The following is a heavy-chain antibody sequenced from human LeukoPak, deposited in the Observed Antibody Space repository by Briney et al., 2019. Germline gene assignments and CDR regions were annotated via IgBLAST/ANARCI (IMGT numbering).Heavy chain of an antibody. Sequence: SVKVSCKASGGTFRNYAISWVRQAPGQGLEWLGGIIPDFGSPSYAQKFQGRVTITTDESTTTSYMELSSLRFEDTAIYYCAREILESYYMDVWGEGTMVTVSS. CDR1: GGTFRNYA. V-gene: IGHV1-69*05. CDR3: AREILESYYMDV. D-gene: IGHD2/OR15-2a*01. J-gene: IGHJ6*03. CDR2: IIPDFGSP.